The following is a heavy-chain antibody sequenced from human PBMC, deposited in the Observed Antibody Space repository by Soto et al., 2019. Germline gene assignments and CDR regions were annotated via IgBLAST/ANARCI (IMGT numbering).Heavy chain of an antibody. V-gene: IGHV4-31*03. D-gene: IGHD4-4*01. CDR2: IYYSVST. CDR1: GGSISSGGYY. Sequence: QVQLQESGPGRVKPSQTLSLTCTVSGGSISSGGYYWSWIRQHPGKGLEWIGYIYYSVSTYYNPSLKSRVTISVDTSKNQFSLKLSSVTAADTAVYYCARERRDGYNNPFDYWGQGTLVTVSS. J-gene: IGHJ4*02. CDR3: ARERRDGYNNPFDY.